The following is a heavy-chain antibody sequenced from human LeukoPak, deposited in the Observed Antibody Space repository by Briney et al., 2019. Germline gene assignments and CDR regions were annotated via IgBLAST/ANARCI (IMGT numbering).Heavy chain of an antibody. CDR1: GFTFSSND. Sequence: GGSLRLSCAASGFTFSSNDMSWVRQAPGKGLEWVSVIYSGGRTFYADSVKGRFTISRDNSKNTLYLQMNSLRAEDMAVYYCAIYDSSGYYNYWGQGTLVTVSS. V-gene: IGHV3-53*01. D-gene: IGHD3-22*01. CDR2: IYSGGRT. J-gene: IGHJ4*02. CDR3: AIYDSSGYYNY.